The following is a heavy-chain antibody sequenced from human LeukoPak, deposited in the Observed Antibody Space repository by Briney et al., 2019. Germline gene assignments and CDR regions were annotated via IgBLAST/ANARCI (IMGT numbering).Heavy chain of an antibody. J-gene: IGHJ6*03. CDR2: IIPIFGTA. D-gene: IGHD5-18*01. V-gene: IGHV1-69*13. CDR1: RGTFSSYA. CDR3: ARDRGYSYAKKSSEYYYMDV. Sequence: SVTVSCKASRGTFSSYAISWVRQAPGQGLEWMGRIIPIFGTANYAQTFQGRVTITADESTSTAYMELSSLRSEDTAVYYCARDRGYSYAKKSSEYYYMDVWGKGTTVTISS.